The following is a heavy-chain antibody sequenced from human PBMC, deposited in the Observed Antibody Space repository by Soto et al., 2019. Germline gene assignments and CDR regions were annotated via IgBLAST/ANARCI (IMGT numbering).Heavy chain of an antibody. CDR1: GFTFSSYW. V-gene: IGHV3-74*01. CDR2: INSDGSST. Sequence: GGSLRLSCAGSGFTFSSYWMHWVRQAPGKGLVWVSRINSDGSSTSYADSVKGRFTISRDNAKNTLYLQMNSLRAEDTAVYYCPRGYSGYDFSYYYYMDVWGKGTAVTLSS. CDR3: PRGYSGYDFSYYYYMDV. D-gene: IGHD5-12*01. J-gene: IGHJ6*03.